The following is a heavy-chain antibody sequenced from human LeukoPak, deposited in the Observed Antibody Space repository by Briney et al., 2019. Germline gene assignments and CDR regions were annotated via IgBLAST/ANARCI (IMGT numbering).Heavy chain of an antibody. D-gene: IGHD3-16*01. V-gene: IGHV3-30*03. Sequence: PGGSLRLSCAASGFTFSNYGMHWVRQAPGKGLEWVAVISYDGSNKYYADSVKGRFTISRDNSKNTLYLQMNSLRAEDTAVYYCARHGGDLEAYFDYWGQGTLVTVSS. J-gene: IGHJ4*02. CDR1: GFTFSNYG. CDR3: ARHGGDLEAYFDY. CDR2: ISYDGSNK.